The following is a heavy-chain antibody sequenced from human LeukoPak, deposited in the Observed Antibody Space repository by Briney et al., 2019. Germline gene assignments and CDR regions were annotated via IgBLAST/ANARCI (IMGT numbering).Heavy chain of an antibody. D-gene: IGHD4-23*01. Sequence: GGSLRLSCAASGFTFSNAWMSWVRQAPGKGPEWVSVIYSGGSTHYVDSVKGRFTISRDNSKNTVYLQMNSLRAGDTAVYYCASLYYGGNNFDYWGQGTLVTVSS. V-gene: IGHV3-66*01. J-gene: IGHJ4*02. CDR1: GFTFSNAW. CDR2: IYSGGST. CDR3: ASLYYGGNNFDY.